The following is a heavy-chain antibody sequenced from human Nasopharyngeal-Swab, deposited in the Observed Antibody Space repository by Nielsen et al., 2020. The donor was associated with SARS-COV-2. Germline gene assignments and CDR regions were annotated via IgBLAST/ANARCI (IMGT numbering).Heavy chain of an antibody. CDR1: GFTFSSYG. D-gene: IGHD6-13*01. CDR2: IWYDGSNK. V-gene: IGHV3-33*01. J-gene: IGHJ4*02. Sequence: GGSLRLSCAASGFTFSSYGMHWVRQAPGKGPEWVAVIWYDGSNKYYADSVKGRFTISRDNSKNTLYLQMNSLRAEDTAVYYCARDLGGAAAGTDYWGQGTLVTVSS. CDR3: ARDLGGAAAGTDY.